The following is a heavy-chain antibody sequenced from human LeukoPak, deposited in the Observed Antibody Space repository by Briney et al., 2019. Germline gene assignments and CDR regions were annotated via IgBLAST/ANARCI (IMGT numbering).Heavy chain of an antibody. V-gene: IGHV3-21*01. CDR2: ISSSSSHM. Sequence: GGSLRLSCAASGFTFNSYSMYWVRQAPGKGLEWVSSISSSSSHMFYADSVKGRFSISRDNANYPLYLQMNSLRAEDTAVYYCARDQQKMMTTVTHGVYWGQGTLVTVSS. J-gene: IGHJ4*02. D-gene: IGHD4-17*01. CDR3: ARDQQKMMTTVTHGVY. CDR1: GFTFNSYS.